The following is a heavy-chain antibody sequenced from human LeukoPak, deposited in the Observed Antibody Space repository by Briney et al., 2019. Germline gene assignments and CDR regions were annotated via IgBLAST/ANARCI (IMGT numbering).Heavy chain of an antibody. CDR2: INEDGSDK. CDR1: GITFSSSW. J-gene: IGHJ4*02. D-gene: IGHD1-26*01. Sequence: GGSLRLSCAASGITFSSSWMTWVRQAPGKGLEWVAHINEDGSDKYYADSVTGRFSISRDNTKNSLYMQMSSLRAEDTAVYYCATWSNAWEFDYWGQGTLVSVSS. V-gene: IGHV3-7*05. CDR3: ATWSNAWEFDY.